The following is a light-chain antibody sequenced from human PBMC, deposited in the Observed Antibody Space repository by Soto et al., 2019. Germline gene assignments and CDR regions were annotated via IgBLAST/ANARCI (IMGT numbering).Light chain of an antibody. J-gene: IGKJ2*01. Sequence: DXQXTQSPSSLSASVGDRVTITCRASQTISSYLNWYQQKPGKAPKLLIYAASSLQSGVPSRFSGSGSGTDFTLTISSLQPEDFATYYCQQSHSIPYTFGQGTKLEIK. CDR2: AAS. V-gene: IGKV1-39*01. CDR1: QTISSY. CDR3: QQSHSIPYT.